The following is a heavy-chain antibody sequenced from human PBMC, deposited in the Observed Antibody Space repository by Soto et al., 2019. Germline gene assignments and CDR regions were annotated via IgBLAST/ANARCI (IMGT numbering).Heavy chain of an antibody. J-gene: IGHJ3*02. CDR3: ASQREFDAFDI. CDR2: IYYSGSA. Sequence: PSETLSLTYTVSGGSISSSRYYWGWIRQPPGKGLEWIGSIYYSGSAYYNPSLKSRVSISVDTSKFSLKLKSVTAADTAVYYCASQREFDAFDIWGQGTMVTVSS. D-gene: IGHD3-10*01. CDR1: GGSISSSRYY. V-gene: IGHV4-39*01.